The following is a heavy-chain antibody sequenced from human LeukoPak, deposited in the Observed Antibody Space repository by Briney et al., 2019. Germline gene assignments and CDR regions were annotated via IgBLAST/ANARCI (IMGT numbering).Heavy chain of an antibody. V-gene: IGHV4-34*01. J-gene: IGHJ6*02. CDR2: INHSGST. CDR3: ARGPPAAILGGHYYGMDV. D-gene: IGHD2-2*02. CDR1: GGSISSYY. Sequence: SETLSLTCTVSGGSISSYYWSWIRQPPGKGLEWIGEINHSGSTNYNPSLKSRVTISVDTSKNQSSLKLSSVTAADTAVYYCARGPPAAILGGHYYGMDVWGQGTTVTVSS.